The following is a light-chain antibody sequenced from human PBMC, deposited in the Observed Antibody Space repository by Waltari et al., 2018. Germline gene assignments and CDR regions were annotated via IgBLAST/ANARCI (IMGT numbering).Light chain of an antibody. CDR2: RDS. Sequence: QSVLTQPPSASGTPGQRVTMSCSGNSSNIGSNLVYWYQHLPGTAPKLLIYRDSNRPSGVPDRVSGSRSGNSASLAISGVRSDDEADYYCATWDVGLSAWMFGGGTKLTVL. CDR1: SSNIGSNL. J-gene: IGLJ3*02. V-gene: IGLV1-47*01. CDR3: ATWDVGLSAWM.